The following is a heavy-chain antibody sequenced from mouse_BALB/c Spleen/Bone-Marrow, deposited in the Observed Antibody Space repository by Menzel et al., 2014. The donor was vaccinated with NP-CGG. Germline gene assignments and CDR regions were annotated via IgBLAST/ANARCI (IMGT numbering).Heavy chain of an antibody. CDR1: GFNIKDTY. Sequence: LQPSGAELVKPGASVKLSCTASGFNIKDTYMHWVKQRPEQGLEWIGRIDPANGNTKYDPKFQGKATITADTSSNTAYLQLSSLTSEDTAVYYCAGGWLPSYAMDYWGQGTSVTVSS. J-gene: IGHJ4*01. CDR2: IDPANGNT. V-gene: IGHV14-3*02. D-gene: IGHD2-2*01. CDR3: AGGWLPSYAMDY.